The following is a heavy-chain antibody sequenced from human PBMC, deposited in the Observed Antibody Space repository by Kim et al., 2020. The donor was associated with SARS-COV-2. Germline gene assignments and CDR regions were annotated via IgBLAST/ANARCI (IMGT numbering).Heavy chain of an antibody. D-gene: IGHD1-26*01. CDR3: AKNKGRGSHFDYSFDI. CDR2: ITGGGGP. CDR1: GFTFNIFA. J-gene: IGHJ3*02. Sequence: GGSLRLSCAASGFTFNIFAMSWVRQAPGKGLEWVSMITGGGGPYYADSVRGRFTISRDNSKNTLSLQMNNLRVGDTAVYYCAKNKGRGSHFDYSFDIWGQGTAVIVSS. V-gene: IGHV3-23*01.